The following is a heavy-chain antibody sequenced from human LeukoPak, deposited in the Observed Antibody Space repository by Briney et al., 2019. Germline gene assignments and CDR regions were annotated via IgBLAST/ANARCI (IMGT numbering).Heavy chain of an antibody. D-gene: IGHD2-2*01. Sequence: PSETLSLTCSVSGGSITNNNYYWGWIRQSPGKGLEWIASIYYSGSTYYNPSLKSRVTISVDTSKNQFSLKLNSVTAADTAVYYCARREYCSNTSCYYFDYWGQGTLVTVSS. J-gene: IGHJ4*02. CDR1: GGSITNNNYY. CDR3: ARREYCSNTSCYYFDY. V-gene: IGHV4-39*01. CDR2: IYYSGST.